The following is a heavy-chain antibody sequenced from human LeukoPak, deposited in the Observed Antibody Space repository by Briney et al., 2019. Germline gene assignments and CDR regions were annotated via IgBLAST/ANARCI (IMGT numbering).Heavy chain of an antibody. J-gene: IGHJ4*02. CDR1: GGTFSSYA. CDR3: ASSKYSSSWYRPGFDY. CDR2: IIPIFGTA. Sequence: SVKVSCKASGGTFSSYAISWVRQAPGQGLEWMGGIIPIFGTANYAQKFQGRVTITTDESTSTAYMELSGLRSEDTAVYYCASSKYSSSWYRPGFDYWGQGTLVTVSS. V-gene: IGHV1-69*05. D-gene: IGHD6-13*01.